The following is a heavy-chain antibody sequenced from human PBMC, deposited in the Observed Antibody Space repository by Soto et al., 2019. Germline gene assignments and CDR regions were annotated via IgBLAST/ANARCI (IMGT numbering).Heavy chain of an antibody. D-gene: IGHD3-3*01. Sequence: GGSLRLSCAASGFTFSGYAMSWVRQAPGKGLEWVSGISGSGGSTYYADSVKGRFTISRDNSKNTLYLQMNSLRAEDTAVYYCAKDPYDFWSGYSYYFDYWGQGTLVTVS. J-gene: IGHJ4*02. CDR1: GFTFSGYA. CDR2: ISGSGGST. V-gene: IGHV3-23*01. CDR3: AKDPYDFWSGYSYYFDY.